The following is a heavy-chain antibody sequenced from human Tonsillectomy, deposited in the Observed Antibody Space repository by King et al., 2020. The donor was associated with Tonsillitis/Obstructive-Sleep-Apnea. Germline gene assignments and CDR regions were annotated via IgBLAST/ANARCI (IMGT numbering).Heavy chain of an antibody. CDR3: AKDRVRGYYYASGECRHGADYMDV. CDR2: ISYDGTNK. V-gene: IGHV3-30*18. CDR1: GFTFSSHG. D-gene: IGHD3-22*01. Sequence: VQLVESGGGVVQPGGSLRLSCAAFGFTFSSHGMHWVRQAPGKGLEWVAVISYDGTNKHHADSMKGRFTISRENSKITLYLHMNSLRPEDTAVYYCAKDRVRGYYYASGECRHGADYMDVWGKGTTVTVSS. J-gene: IGHJ6*03.